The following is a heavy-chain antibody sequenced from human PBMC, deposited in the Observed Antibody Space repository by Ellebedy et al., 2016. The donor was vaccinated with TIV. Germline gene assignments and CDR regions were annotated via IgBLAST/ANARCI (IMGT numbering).Heavy chain of an antibody. V-gene: IGHV4-59*01. Sequence: MPSETLSLTCTVSGGSISSYYWSWIRQPPGKGLEWIGYINHSGSTNYNPSLKSRVTISVDTSKQQFSLKLTSVTAADTAVYYCARDTHFYDSSGYYYFDYWGQGTLVTVSS. CDR3: ARDTHFYDSSGYYYFDY. J-gene: IGHJ4*02. CDR1: GGSISSYY. D-gene: IGHD3-22*01. CDR2: INHSGST.